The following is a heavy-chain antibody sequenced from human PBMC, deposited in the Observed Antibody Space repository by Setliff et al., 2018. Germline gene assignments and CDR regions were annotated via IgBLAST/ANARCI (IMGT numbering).Heavy chain of an antibody. D-gene: IGHD3-22*01. CDR3: ARHHAQYYSDSSGYYYEDWYFDL. CDR2: IYYSGST. CDR1: GGSITSSY. V-gene: IGHV4-59*08. Sequence: SETLSLTCSVSGGSITSSYWSWIRQPPGNGLEYIGYIYYSGSTNSNPSLKRRVTISVDTSKNQFPLTLRSVTAADTAVYYCARHHAQYYSDSSGYYYEDWYFDLWGRGTLVTVSS. J-gene: IGHJ2*01.